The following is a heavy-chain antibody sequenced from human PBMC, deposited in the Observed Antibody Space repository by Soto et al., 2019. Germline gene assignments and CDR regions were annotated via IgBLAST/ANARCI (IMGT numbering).Heavy chain of an antibody. J-gene: IGHJ4*02. CDR3: ARHYGYEVCAY. D-gene: IGHD5-18*01. Sequence: SQMMSDKRSVAYGSRGSRSCYRNRIRQHPGKGLEWIGSIYYSGSTYYNPSLKSRVTISVDTSKNQFSLKLSSVTASFTAVYYCARHYGYEVCAYLGQGTLVTVSS. CDR1: YGSRGSRSCY. CDR2: IYYSGST. V-gene: IGHV4-39*01.